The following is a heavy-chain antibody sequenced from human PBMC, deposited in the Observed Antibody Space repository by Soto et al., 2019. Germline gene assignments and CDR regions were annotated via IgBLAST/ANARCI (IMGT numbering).Heavy chain of an antibody. D-gene: IGHD6-19*01. CDR1: GFTFSNFR. CDR3: TRGPWGAEAGTGSLY. Sequence: GGSLRLSCAASGFTFSNFRMHWVRQAPGKGLVWVSGINSDGSSTTYADPVKGRFTISRDNAKNTLYLQMNSLRAEDTAVYYCTRGPWGAEAGTGSLYWGQGTLVTVSS. CDR2: INSDGSST. V-gene: IGHV3-74*01. J-gene: IGHJ4*02.